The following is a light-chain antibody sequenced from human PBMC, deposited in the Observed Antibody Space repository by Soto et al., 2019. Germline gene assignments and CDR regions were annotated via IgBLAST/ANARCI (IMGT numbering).Light chain of an antibody. CDR1: SSNIGAGYD. Sequence: QSVLTQPPSVSGAPGQRVTISCTGSSSNIGAGYDVHWYQQLPGTAPKLLIYGNSNRPSGVPDRFSGSKSGTSASLAITGLQAEYEAYYYCQSYDSSLSGVVFGGGTKLTVL. CDR3: QSYDSSLSGVV. J-gene: IGLJ2*01. V-gene: IGLV1-40*01. CDR2: GNS.